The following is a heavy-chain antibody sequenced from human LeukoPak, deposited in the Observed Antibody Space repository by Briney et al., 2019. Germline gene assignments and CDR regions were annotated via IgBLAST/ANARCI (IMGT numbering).Heavy chain of an antibody. J-gene: IGHJ6*02. D-gene: IGHD1-20*01. Sequence: SETLSLTCTVSGGSISSYYWGWIRQPPGKGLEWIGSIYYSGSTYYNPSLKSRVTISVDTSKNQFSLKLSSVTAADTAVYYCARHRYNWNGYYYYGMDVWGQGTTVTVSS. CDR1: GGSISSYY. CDR3: ARHRYNWNGYYYYGMDV. CDR2: IYYSGST. V-gene: IGHV4-39*01.